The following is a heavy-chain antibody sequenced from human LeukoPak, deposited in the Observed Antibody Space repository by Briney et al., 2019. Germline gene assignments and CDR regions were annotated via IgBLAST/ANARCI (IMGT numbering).Heavy chain of an antibody. J-gene: IGHJ1*01. V-gene: IGHV3-23*01. CDR3: AKFPPGGWLLPQPAEYFQH. CDR2: ISGSGGST. Sequence: PGGSLRLSCAASGFTFSSYAMSWVRQAPGKGLEWVSAISGSGGSTYYADSVKGRFTISRDNSKNTLYLQMNSLRAEDTAVYYCAKFPPGGWLLPQPAEYFQHWGQGTLVTVSS. CDR1: GFTFSSYA. D-gene: IGHD3-22*01.